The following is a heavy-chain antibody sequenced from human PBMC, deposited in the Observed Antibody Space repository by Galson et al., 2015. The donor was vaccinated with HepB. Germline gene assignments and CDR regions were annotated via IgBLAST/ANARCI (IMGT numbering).Heavy chain of an antibody. D-gene: IGHD1-14*01. CDR2: IYYSGST. J-gene: IGHJ3*02. V-gene: IGHV4-61*01. CDR1: GGSVSSGSYY. CDR3: ARVTGGLECGARFCDDTVGVGAFDI. Sequence: SETLSLTCTVSGGSVSSGSYYWSWIRQPPGKGLEWIGYIYYSGSTNYNPSLKSRVTISVDTSKNQFSLKLSSVTAADTAVYYCARVTGGLECGARFCDDTVGVGAFDIWGQGTMVTVSS.